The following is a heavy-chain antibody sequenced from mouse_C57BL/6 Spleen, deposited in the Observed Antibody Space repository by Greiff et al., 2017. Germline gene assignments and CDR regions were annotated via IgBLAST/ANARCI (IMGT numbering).Heavy chain of an antibody. Sequence: VQLQQSGPELVKPGASVKLSCKASGYTFTRYDINWVKQRPGQGLEWIGWIYPRDGSTKYNEKFKGKATLSVYTSSSTAYMERHSLTSEDSAVYCCARLSTPYSNYRYFDVWGTGTTVTVSS. CDR2: IYPRDGST. J-gene: IGHJ1*03. D-gene: IGHD2-5*01. CDR1: GYTFTRYD. V-gene: IGHV1-85*01. CDR3: ARLSTPYSNYRYFDV.